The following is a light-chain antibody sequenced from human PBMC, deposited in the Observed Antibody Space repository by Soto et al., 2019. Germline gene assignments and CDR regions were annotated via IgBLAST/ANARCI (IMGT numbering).Light chain of an antibody. CDR3: CSYAGSSTSYV. V-gene: IGLV2-23*02. CDR1: SSDVGNYNL. J-gene: IGLJ1*01. Sequence: QSALTQPASVSGSPGQSITISCTGTSSDVGNYNLVSWYQQHPGKAPKLMIYEVSKRPSGVSNRFSGSRSGNTASLTISGLQAEDEADYSCCSYAGSSTSYVFGTGTKVTVL. CDR2: EVS.